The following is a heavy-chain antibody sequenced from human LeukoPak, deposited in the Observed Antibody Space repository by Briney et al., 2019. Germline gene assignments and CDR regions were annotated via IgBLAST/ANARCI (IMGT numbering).Heavy chain of an antibody. V-gene: IGHV1-2*02. D-gene: IGHD2-21*02. Sequence: ASVKVSCKASGYTFTGYHMHWVRQAPGQGLEWMGWINPNSGGTNYAQEFQGRVTMTRDTSISTAYMELSRLRSDDTAVYYCASGVVTARSDAFDIWGQGTMVTVSS. CDR2: INPNSGGT. J-gene: IGHJ3*02. CDR3: ASGVVTARSDAFDI. CDR1: GYTFTGYH.